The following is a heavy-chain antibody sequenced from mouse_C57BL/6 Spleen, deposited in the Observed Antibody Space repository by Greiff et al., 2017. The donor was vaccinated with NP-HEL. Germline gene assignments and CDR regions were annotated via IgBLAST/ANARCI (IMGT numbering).Heavy chain of an antibody. CDR3: TREGYYYFDY. CDR2: IDPETGGT. V-gene: IGHV1-15*01. Sequence: VKLQESGAELVRPGASVTLSCKASGYTFTDYEMHWVKQTPVHGLEWIGAIDPETGGTAYNQKFKGKAILTADKSSSTAYMELRSLTSEDSAVYYCTREGYYYFDYWGQGTTLTVSS. CDR1: GYTFTDYE. D-gene: IGHD2-14*01. J-gene: IGHJ2*01.